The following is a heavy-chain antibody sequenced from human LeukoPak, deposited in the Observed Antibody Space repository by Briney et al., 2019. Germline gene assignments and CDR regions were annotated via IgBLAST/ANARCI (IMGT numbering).Heavy chain of an antibody. CDR3: ARGVAVAGTSYYGMDV. V-gene: IGHV3-30*04. J-gene: IGHJ6*02. CDR2: ISYDGCNK. Sequence: GGSLRLSCAASGFTFSSYAMHWVRQAPGKGLEWVAVISYDGCNKYYADSVKGRSTISRDNSKNTLYLQMNSLRAEDTAVYYCARGVAVAGTSYYGMDVWGQGTTVTVSS. D-gene: IGHD6-19*01. CDR1: GFTFSSYA.